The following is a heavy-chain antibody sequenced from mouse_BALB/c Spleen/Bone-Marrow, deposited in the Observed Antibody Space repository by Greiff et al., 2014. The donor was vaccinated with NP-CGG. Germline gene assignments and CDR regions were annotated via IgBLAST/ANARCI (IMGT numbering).Heavy chain of an antibody. V-gene: IGHV1S135*01. D-gene: IGHD2-10*02. J-gene: IGHJ3*01. CDR1: GYAFTSYN. Sequence: VQLKESGPELVKPGASVKVSCKASGYAFTSYNMYWVKQSHGKSLEWIGHIDPYNGGTSYNQKFKGKATLTVDKSSSTAYMHLNSLTPEDSAVYYCAREEYGNGFAYWGQGTLVTVSA. CDR3: AREEYGNGFAY. CDR2: IDPYNGGT.